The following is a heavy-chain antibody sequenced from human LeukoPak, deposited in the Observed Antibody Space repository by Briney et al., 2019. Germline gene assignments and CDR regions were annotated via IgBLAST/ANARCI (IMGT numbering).Heavy chain of an antibody. J-gene: IGHJ4*02. D-gene: IGHD1-14*01. CDR2: VANDGRDK. CDR3: ARDRNSPAKYYFDY. Sequence: PGGSLRLSCAASGFTFNAYAMHWVRQAPGKGLEWVAVVANDGRDKQYADSMKGRFTISRDNSENTLYLQMNTLRAGDTAVYYCARDRNSPAKYYFDYWGQGTLVTVSS. CDR1: GFTFNAYA. V-gene: IGHV3-30*01.